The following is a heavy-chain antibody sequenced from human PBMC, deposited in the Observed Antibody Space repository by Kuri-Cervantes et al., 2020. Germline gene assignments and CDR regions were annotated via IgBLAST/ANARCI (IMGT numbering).Heavy chain of an antibody. CDR1: GFTFSDYY. J-gene: IGHJ6*02. V-gene: IGHV3-11*04. CDR3: AMVGVVRGAQADGMDV. CDR2: ISSSGSII. Sequence: GESLKISCAASGFTFSDYYMSWIRQAPGKGLEWVSYISSSGSIIYYADSVKGRFTISRDNAKNSLYLQMNSLRAEDTAVYYCAMVGVVRGAQADGMDVWGQGTTVTVSS. D-gene: IGHD3-10*01.